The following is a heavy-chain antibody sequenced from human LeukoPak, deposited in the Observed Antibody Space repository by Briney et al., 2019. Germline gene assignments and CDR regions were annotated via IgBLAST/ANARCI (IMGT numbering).Heavy chain of an antibody. J-gene: IGHJ6*02. CDR2: VSGSGRTT. V-gene: IGHV3-23*01. Sequence: GGSLRLSCAASGFTFTSYAMSWVRQAPGKGLEWVSSVSGSGRTTFYAGSVKGRCTISRDNSKNTLYLGMNRLRADDTAIYYCARGEYGMDVWGQGTTVTVSS. CDR3: ARGEYGMDV. D-gene: IGHD1-26*01. CDR1: GFTFTSYA.